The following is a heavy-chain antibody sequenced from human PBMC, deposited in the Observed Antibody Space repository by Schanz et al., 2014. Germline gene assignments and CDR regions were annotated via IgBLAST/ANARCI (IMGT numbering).Heavy chain of an antibody. CDR3: ARSTYDFWSAFDY. D-gene: IGHD3-3*01. CDR1: GGSISLDIYH. CDR2: SHYGGKT. V-gene: IGHV4-39*01. Sequence: QLQLQESGPGLVKPSETLSLTCTVSGGSISLDIYHWGWIRQPPGKGLEWIGSSHYGGKTYFNPPLKSRVPMSVDTSRTQFPLRLTSLTAADTAVYYCARSTYDFWSAFDYWGQGILVAVSS. J-gene: IGHJ4*02.